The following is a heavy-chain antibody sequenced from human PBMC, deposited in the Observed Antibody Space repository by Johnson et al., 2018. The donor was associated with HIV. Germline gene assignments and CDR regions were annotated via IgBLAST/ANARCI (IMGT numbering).Heavy chain of an antibody. CDR2: ISYDGSNK. J-gene: IGHJ3*02. V-gene: IGHV3-30*04. D-gene: IGHD3-10*01. CDR3: ARDTITMVRGVVDAFDI. Sequence: QVQLVESGGGLIQPGGSLRLSCAASGFTFSSYAIHWVRQAPGKGLEWVAVISYDGSNKYYADSVKGRFTMSRDNAKNTLYLQMSSLRAEDTALYYCARDTITMVRGVVDAFDIWGQGTMVTVSS. CDR1: GFTFSSYA.